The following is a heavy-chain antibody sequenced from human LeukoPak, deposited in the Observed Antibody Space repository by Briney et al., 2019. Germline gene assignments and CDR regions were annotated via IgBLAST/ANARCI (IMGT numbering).Heavy chain of an antibody. CDR1: GYTFTSYG. V-gene: IGHV1-18*01. CDR3: AKDRTGYVWGSYRYSFDY. Sequence: ASVKVSCKASGYTFTSYGISWVRQAPGQGLEWMGWISAYNGNTNYAQKLQGRVTMTTDTSTSTAYMELRSLRSDDTAVYYCAKDRTGYVWGSYRYSFDYWGQGTLVTVSS. CDR2: ISAYNGNT. J-gene: IGHJ4*02. D-gene: IGHD3-16*02.